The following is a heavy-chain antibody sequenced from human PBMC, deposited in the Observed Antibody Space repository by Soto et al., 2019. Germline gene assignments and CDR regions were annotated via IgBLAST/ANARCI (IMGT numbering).Heavy chain of an antibody. D-gene: IGHD6-19*01. CDR3: ARSRSSGWSPWDYMDV. Sequence: GGSLRLSCAASGFTFSSYGMHWVRQAPGKGLEWVAVIWYDGSNKYYADSVKGRFTISRDNAKNSLYLQMNSLRAEDTAVYYCARSRSSGWSPWDYMDVWGKGTTVTVSS. V-gene: IGHV3-33*01. J-gene: IGHJ6*03. CDR2: IWYDGSNK. CDR1: GFTFSSYG.